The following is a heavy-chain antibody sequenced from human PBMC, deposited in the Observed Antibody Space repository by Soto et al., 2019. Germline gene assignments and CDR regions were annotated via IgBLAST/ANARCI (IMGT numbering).Heavy chain of an antibody. J-gene: IGHJ4*02. Sequence: GGSLRLSCAASGVTFGNAWINWVGQGPGKGLEWVGRIKSKTDGGTTDFAAPVKGRFAISRDDSKDMVYLQMNSLRAEDTAVYYCAKVSYFIASRLSPLVAYFCGQGTLVIVSS. CDR1: GVTFGNAW. D-gene: IGHD6-6*01. V-gene: IGHV3-15*07. CDR2: IKSKTDGGTT. CDR3: AKVSYFIASRLSPLVAYF.